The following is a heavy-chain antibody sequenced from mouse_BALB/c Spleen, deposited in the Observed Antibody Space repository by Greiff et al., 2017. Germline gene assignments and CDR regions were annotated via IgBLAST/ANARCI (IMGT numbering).Heavy chain of an antibody. CDR2: IYPGNSDT. J-gene: IGHJ2*01. CDR3: TRWSAVVATDY. V-gene: IGHV1-5*01. Sequence: VQLQQSGTVLARPGASVKMSCKASGYSFTSYWMHWVKQRPGQGLEWIGAIYPGNSDTSYNQKFKGKAKLTAVTSASTAYMELSSLTKEDSAVYCYTRWSAVVATDYWGQGTTLTVSS. CDR1: GYSFTSYW. D-gene: IGHD1-1*01.